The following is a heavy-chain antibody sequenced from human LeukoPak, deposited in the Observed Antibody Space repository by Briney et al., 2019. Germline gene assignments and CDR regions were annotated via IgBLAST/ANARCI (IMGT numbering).Heavy chain of an antibody. CDR1: GGTFSSYA. CDR3: ARGSGGPPRRYYYYMDV. V-gene: IGHV1-69*13. J-gene: IGHJ6*03. CDR2: IIPIFGTA. Sequence: GASVKVSCKASGGTFSSYAISWVRQAPGQGLEWMGGIIPIFGTANYAQKFQGRVTITADESTSTAYMELSSLRSEDTAVYYCARGSGGPPRRYYYYMDVWGKGTTVTVSS. D-gene: IGHD1-14*01.